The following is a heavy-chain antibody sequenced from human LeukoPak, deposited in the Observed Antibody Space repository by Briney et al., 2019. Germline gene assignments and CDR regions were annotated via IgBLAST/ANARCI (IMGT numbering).Heavy chain of an antibody. D-gene: IGHD3-22*01. Sequence: ASVKVSCKASGGTFGSYAISWVRQAPGQGREWMGWIIPIFGTANYAQQFQGRVTITTDESTSTAYMELSSLRSEDTAVYYCAREYYYDSSALLEYFQHWGQGTLVTVSS. CDR1: GGTFGSYA. V-gene: IGHV1-69*05. CDR3: AREYYYDSSALLEYFQH. J-gene: IGHJ1*01. CDR2: IIPIFGTA.